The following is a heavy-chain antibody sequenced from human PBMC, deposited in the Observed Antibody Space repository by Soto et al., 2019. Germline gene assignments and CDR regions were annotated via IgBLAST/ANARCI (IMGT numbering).Heavy chain of an antibody. CDR1: GFSFINYG. D-gene: IGHD3-10*01. CDR3: AKTYATLVLRNHFCDS. CDR2: ISYDGSNE. V-gene: IGHV3-30*18. Sequence: SLILSCVASGFSFINYGMHWVRQAPGKGLEWVAVISYDGSNENYVDSVKGRFAISRDNAKNTLYLQIDSLKTEDTAVYYCAKTYATLVLRNHFCDSWGQGAQVTFS. J-gene: IGHJ4*02.